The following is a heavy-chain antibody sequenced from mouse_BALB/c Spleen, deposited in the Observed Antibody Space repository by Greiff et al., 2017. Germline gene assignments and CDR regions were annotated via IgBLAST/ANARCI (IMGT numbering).Heavy chain of an antibody. CDR3: ALTGYYDAMDY. V-gene: IGHV5-17*02. J-gene: IGHJ4*01. CDR2: ISSGSSTI. CDR1: GFTFSSFG. D-gene: IGHD4-1*01. Sequence: EVKVVESGGGLVQPGGSRKLSCAASGFTFSSFGMHWVRQAPEKGLEWVAYISSGSSTIYYEDTVKGRFTISRDNPKNTLFLQMTSLRSEDTAMYYCALTGYYDAMDYWGQGTSVTVSS.